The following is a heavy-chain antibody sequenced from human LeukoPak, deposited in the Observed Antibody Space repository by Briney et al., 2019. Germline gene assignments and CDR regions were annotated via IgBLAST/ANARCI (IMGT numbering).Heavy chain of an antibody. Sequence: GASVKVSCKASGYTFTSYGISWVRQAPGQGLEWMGWISAYNGNTNYAQKLQGRVTMTTDTSTSTAYMELRSPRSDDTAVYYCARDRYCSSTSCPPGSWFDPWGQGALVTVSS. CDR2: ISAYNGNT. CDR1: GYTFTSYG. CDR3: ARDRYCSSTSCPPGSWFDP. J-gene: IGHJ5*02. V-gene: IGHV1-18*04. D-gene: IGHD2-2*01.